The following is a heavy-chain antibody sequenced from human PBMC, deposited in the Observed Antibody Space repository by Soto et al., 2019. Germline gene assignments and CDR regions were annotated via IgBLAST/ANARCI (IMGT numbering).Heavy chain of an antibody. CDR2: ISAYNGNT. CDR3: ARDRYCSGGSCYPVKHWFDP. Sequence: QVQLVQSGAEVKKPGASVKVSCKASGYTFTSYGISWVRQAPGQGLEWMGWISAYNGNTNYAQKLQGRVTMTTATSTSTAHMELRSLRSDDTAVYYCARDRYCSGGSCYPVKHWFDPWGQGTLVTVSS. V-gene: IGHV1-18*04. D-gene: IGHD2-15*01. J-gene: IGHJ5*02. CDR1: GYTFTSYG.